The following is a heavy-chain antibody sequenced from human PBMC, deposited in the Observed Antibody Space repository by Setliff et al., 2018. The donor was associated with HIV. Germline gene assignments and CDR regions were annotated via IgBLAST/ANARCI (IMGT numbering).Heavy chain of an antibody. Sequence: PSETLSLTCTVSGGSINSYYWSWIRQPPGKGLEWIGYIYASGSTNYNPSLKSRVTISLDTSKNQFSLKLNSVTAADTAVYYCARADCSGGSCYSPGYWGQGTLVTVSS. CDR2: IYASGST. V-gene: IGHV4-59*01. D-gene: IGHD2-15*01. CDR3: ARADCSGGSCYSPGY. J-gene: IGHJ4*02. CDR1: GGSINSYY.